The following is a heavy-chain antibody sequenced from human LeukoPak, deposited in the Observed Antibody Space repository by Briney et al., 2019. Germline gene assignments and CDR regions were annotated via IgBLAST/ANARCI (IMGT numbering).Heavy chain of an antibody. CDR1: GFTFSSYA. CDR3: AREVVEWLVWVWFDP. CDR2: ISGSGGST. V-gene: IGHV3-23*01. J-gene: IGHJ5*02. D-gene: IGHD6-19*01. Sequence: GGSLRLSCATSGFTFSSYAMSWVRQAPGKGLEWVSVISGSGGSTSYAESVKGRFTISRDNAKNSLYLQMNSLRAEDTAVYYCAREVVEWLVWVWFDPWGQGTLVTVSS.